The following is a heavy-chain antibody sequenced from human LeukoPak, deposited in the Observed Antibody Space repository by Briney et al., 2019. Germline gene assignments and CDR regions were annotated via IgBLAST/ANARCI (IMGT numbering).Heavy chain of an antibody. V-gene: IGHV3-11*01. CDR3: ARERDAYSSGCFNY. D-gene: IGHD6-19*01. J-gene: IGHJ4*02. Sequence: GGSLRLSCAASGFTFSDYYMSWTRQAPGKGLEWVSDISSSGSIIKYADSVKGRFTISRDNAKNSLYLQMNSLRAEDTAVYYCARERDAYSSGCFNYWGQGTLVTVSS. CDR1: GFTFSDYY. CDR2: ISSSGSII.